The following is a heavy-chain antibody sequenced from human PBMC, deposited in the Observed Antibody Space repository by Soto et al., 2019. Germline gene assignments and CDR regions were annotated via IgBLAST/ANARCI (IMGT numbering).Heavy chain of an antibody. D-gene: IGHD4-17*01. CDR2: IHYSGTT. V-gene: IGHV4-31*03. J-gene: IGHJ4*02. CDR1: GGSISSGYY. Sequence: QVQLQESGPGLVKPSQTLSLTCTVSGGSISSGYYWSWIRQLPGEGLEWIGYIHYSGTTDYNPSLKSRVTISVDTSKNQFSLTLSSVTAADTAVYYCASVVGTVTSYYLDYWGQGTLVTVSS. CDR3: ASVVGTVTSYYLDY.